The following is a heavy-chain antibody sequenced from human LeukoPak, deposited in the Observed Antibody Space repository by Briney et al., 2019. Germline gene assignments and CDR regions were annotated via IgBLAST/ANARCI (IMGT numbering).Heavy chain of an antibody. CDR2: IYYSGST. J-gene: IGHJ6*02. Sequence: SETLSLTCTVSGGSISSSSYYWGWIRQSPGKGLEWIGSIYYSGSTYYNPSLKSRVTISVDTSKNQFSLKLSSVTAADTAVYYCARQERFLEWLPYYYYYGMDVWGQGTTVTVSS. D-gene: IGHD3-3*01. V-gene: IGHV4-39*01. CDR3: ARQERFLEWLPYYYYYGMDV. CDR1: GGSISSSSYY.